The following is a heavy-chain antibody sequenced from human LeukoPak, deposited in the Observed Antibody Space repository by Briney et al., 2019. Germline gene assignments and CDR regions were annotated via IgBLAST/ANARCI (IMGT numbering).Heavy chain of an antibody. Sequence: PGGSLRLSCAASALTFNDYYMTWIRQAPGKGLEWVSSISGSGTTTYSADSVRGRFTVSRDNAKNSVFLYMNSLRAEDKAVYYCAIQITMIVVGPYFDYWGQGTLVTVSS. CDR2: ISGSGTTT. CDR3: AIQITMIVVGPYFDY. CDR1: ALTFNDYY. V-gene: IGHV3-11*04. J-gene: IGHJ4*02. D-gene: IGHD3-22*01.